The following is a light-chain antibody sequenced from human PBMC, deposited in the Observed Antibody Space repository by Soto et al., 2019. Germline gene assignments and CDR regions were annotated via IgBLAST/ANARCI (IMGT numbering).Light chain of an antibody. CDR2: KVS. V-gene: IGKV2-30*01. CDR1: QSLEYSDGKNY. J-gene: IGKJ1*01. CDR3: MQGTHGSPSGT. Sequence: DVVMTQSPLSLPVTLGQPASISCRSSQSLEYSDGKNYLNWFQQRPGQSPRRLIYKVSNRDSGGPDRFSGSGSGNDFTVKINRVEGEYGGVYYFMQGTHGSPSGTFGQGTKVEIK.